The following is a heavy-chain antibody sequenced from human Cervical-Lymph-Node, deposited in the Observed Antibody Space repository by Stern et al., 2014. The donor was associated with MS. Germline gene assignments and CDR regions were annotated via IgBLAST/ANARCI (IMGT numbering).Heavy chain of an antibody. CDR1: AYTITDYY. D-gene: IGHD3-10*01. Sequence: QVQLVQSGAEVKKPGASVKVSCKASAYTITDYYTHWVRQAPGHGLEWMGWINPNSGGQYSAQKFQVRLTMTRDTSISTACMELSSLRSDDTAVCYCARGGGYSYSTLDYWGQGTQVTVSS. CDR2: INPNSGGQ. CDR3: ARGGGYSYSTLDY. V-gene: IGHV1-2*02. J-gene: IGHJ4*02.